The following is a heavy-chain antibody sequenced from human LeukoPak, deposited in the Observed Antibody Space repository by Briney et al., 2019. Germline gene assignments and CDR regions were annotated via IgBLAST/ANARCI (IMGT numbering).Heavy chain of an antibody. CDR1: GFTFSNYN. CDR2: ITSSGTYT. Sequence: GGTLRLSCAAPGFTFSNYNMNWVRQAPGKAMEWVSSITSSGTYTFYADSVKGRFTISRDNAKNSLYLQMDSLGPEDTAVYYCARDPYSGNYGTYYYYYMDVWGKGTTVTISS. V-gene: IGHV3-21*01. D-gene: IGHD1-26*01. J-gene: IGHJ6*03. CDR3: ARDPYSGNYGTYYYYYMDV.